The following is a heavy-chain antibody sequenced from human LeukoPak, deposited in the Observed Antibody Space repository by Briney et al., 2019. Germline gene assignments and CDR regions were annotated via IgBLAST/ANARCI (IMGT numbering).Heavy chain of an antibody. CDR2: ISYSGST. CDR1: GGSISSYY. D-gene: IGHD1-26*01. CDR3: ARRRERRRTDRFDYFDY. Sequence: SETLSLTCTVSGGSISSYYWSWFRQPPGKGLEWIGYISYSGSTNYNPSLKSRITISLDTSKNQFSLKLSSVTAADTAVYYCARRRERRRTDRFDYFDYWGQGALVAVSS. J-gene: IGHJ4*02. V-gene: IGHV4-59*08.